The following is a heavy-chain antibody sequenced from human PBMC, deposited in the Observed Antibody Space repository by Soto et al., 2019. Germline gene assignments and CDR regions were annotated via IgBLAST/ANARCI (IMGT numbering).Heavy chain of an antibody. Sequence: QVQLVQSGTEVKKPGSSVRVSCKASGGTSNRFAFSWVRQAPGQGLEWMGGSIPIFGTANYAPRFQGRATITADESTSTGYMELSGLRSDDTATYYCAPGRGSGGFDSWGQGTQVLVSS. J-gene: IGHJ4*02. CDR3: APGRGSGGFDS. V-gene: IGHV1-69*01. CDR2: SIPIFGTA. D-gene: IGHD3-16*01. CDR1: GGTSNRFA.